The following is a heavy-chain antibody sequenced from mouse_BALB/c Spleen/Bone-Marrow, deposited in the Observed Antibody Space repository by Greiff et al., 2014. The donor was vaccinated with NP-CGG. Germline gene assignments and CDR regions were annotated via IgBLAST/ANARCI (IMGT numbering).Heavy chain of an antibody. Sequence: LVKTGASVKISCKASGYSFTDYYMHWVQQTHGKSLEWVGYICCYNGATSYKQKFKGKATFTVDTSSSTAYMQFSSLTSEDSSFYYCARSEGIYYYGSSYALDYWGQGTSVTVSS. V-gene: IGHV1S34*01. CDR2: ICCYNGAT. J-gene: IGHJ4*01. CDR1: GYSFTDYY. CDR3: ARSEGIYYYGSSYALDY. D-gene: IGHD1-1*01.